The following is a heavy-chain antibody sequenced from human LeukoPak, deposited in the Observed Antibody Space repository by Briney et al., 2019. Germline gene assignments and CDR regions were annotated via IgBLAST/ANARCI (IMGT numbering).Heavy chain of an antibody. CDR1: GFTFSGSW. Sequence: GGSLGLSCVASGFTFSGSWMSWVRQAPGKGLEWVANIKTDGSEKYYVDSVKGRFTISRDNAKNSLYLQMNSLRAEDTAVYYCVRDGYSGSYYDYWGQGTLVTVSS. CDR2: IKTDGSEK. V-gene: IGHV3-7*05. CDR3: VRDGYSGSYYDY. J-gene: IGHJ4*02. D-gene: IGHD1-26*01.